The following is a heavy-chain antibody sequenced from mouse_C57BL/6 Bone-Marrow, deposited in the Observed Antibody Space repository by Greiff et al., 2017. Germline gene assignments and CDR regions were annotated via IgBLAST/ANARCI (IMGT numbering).Heavy chain of an antibody. CDR1: GYTFTSYW. D-gene: IGHD1-1*01. J-gene: IGHJ1*03. CDR2: IYPGNSDT. CDR3: TREGYYYGSSFHWYFDV. V-gene: IGHV1-5*01. Sequence: VHVKQSGTVLARPGASVKMSCKTSGYTFTSYWMHWVKQRPGQGLEWIGAIYPGNSDTSYNQKFKGKAKLTAVTSASTAYMELSSLTNEDSAVYYCTREGYYYGSSFHWYFDVWGTGTTVTVSS.